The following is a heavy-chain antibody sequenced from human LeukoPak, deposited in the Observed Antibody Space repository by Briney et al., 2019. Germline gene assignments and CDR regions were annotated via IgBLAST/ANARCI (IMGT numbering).Heavy chain of an antibody. D-gene: IGHD3-16*02. CDR1: GGTFTSYA. CDR2: IIPIFGTA. CDR3: ARSPYVWGSYRAYYFDY. Sequence: ASVKVSCKASGGTFTSYAISWVRQAPGQGLEWMGGIIPIFGTANYAQKFQGRVTITADESTSTAYMELSSLRSEDTAVYYCARSPYVWGSYRAYYFDYWGQGTLVTVSS. V-gene: IGHV1-69*01. J-gene: IGHJ4*02.